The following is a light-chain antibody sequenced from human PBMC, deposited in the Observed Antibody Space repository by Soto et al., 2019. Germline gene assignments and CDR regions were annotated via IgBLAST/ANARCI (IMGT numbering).Light chain of an antibody. CDR1: SSNIGAGYD. J-gene: IGLJ1*01. Sequence: QSVLTQPPSVSGAPGQRVTISCTGSSSNIGAGYDVRWYQQLPGTAPKLLIYGNNNRPSGVPDRFSGSKSGTSASLAITGLQAEDEAGYYCQSYDSSLSVYVFGTGTKLTVL. V-gene: IGLV1-40*01. CDR2: GNN. CDR3: QSYDSSLSVYV.